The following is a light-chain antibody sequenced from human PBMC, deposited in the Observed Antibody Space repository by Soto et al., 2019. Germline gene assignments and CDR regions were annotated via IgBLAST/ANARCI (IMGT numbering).Light chain of an antibody. CDR3: QQLNSYPRT. V-gene: IGKV1-9*01. CDR2: AAS. J-gene: IGKJ1*01. Sequence: DIQLTQSPSFLSASVGDRVTITCRASQGISSYLAWYQQKPGKAPNLLIYAASTLQSGVPSRFSGSGSGTEFTLTIGSPQPEDFATYYCQQLNSYPRTFGQGTKV. CDR1: QGISSY.